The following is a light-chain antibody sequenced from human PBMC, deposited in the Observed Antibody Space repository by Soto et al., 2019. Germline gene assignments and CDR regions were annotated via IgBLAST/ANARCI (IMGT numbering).Light chain of an antibody. CDR2: DAS. CDR1: QYIGSA. CDR3: KQYGDRPRT. J-gene: IGKJ1*01. Sequence: ELVLTQSPATLSVCPPQRAAFPCRASQYIGSAVAWYHHISGQAPRLLIFDASIRVPTTPARFSGSVSGTEFTLTISSLESQDFAVYFCKQYGDRPRTFGKGTKVDIK. V-gene: IGKV3-15*01.